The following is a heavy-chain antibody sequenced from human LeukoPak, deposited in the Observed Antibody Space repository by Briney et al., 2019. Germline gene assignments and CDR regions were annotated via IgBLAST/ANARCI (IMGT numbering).Heavy chain of an antibody. CDR1: GGSFSGYY. CDR3: ARHLVSSGWHGYYYYYYMDV. J-gene: IGHJ6*03. D-gene: IGHD6-19*01. Sequence: SETLSLTCAVYGGSFSGYYWSWIRQPPGKGLEWIGEINHSGSTNYNPSLKSRVTISVDTSKNQFSLKLSSVTAADTAVYYCARHLVSSGWHGYYYYYYMDVWGKGTTVTISS. CDR2: INHSGST. V-gene: IGHV4-34*01.